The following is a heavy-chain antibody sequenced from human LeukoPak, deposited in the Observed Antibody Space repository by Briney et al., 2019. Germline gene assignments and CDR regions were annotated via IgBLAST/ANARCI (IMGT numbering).Heavy chain of an antibody. J-gene: IGHJ4*02. CDR2: ISGSGGST. D-gene: IGHD5-24*01. CDR3: AKVNLEMATMNFDY. V-gene: IGHV3-23*01. CDR1: QFTFSNYT. Sequence: HGGHLTLSYAPSQFTFSNYTMSCNPQAPRQEKEWLSAISGSGGSTYYADSVKGRFTISRDNSKNTLYLQMNSLRAEDTAVYYCAKVNLEMATMNFDYWGQGTLVTVSS.